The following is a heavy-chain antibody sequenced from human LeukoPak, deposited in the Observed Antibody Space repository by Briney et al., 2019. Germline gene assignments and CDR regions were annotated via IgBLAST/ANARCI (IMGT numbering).Heavy chain of an antibody. CDR3: AREGSATLYFDY. CDR2: IYHSGST. CDR1: GYSISSGYY. V-gene: IGHV4-38-2*02. D-gene: IGHD2-15*01. J-gene: IGHJ4*02. Sequence: PSETLSLTCTVSGYSISSGYYWGWIWQPPGKGLEWIGSIYHSGSTYYNPSLKSRVTISVDTSKNQFSLKLSSVTAADTAVYYCAREGSATLYFDYWGQGTLVTVSS.